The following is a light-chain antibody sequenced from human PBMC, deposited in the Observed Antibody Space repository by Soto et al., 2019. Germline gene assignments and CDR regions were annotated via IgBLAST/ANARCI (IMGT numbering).Light chain of an antibody. V-gene: IGKV3-15*01. J-gene: IGKJ1*01. Sequence: IVLTQSPVTLSVSPGERFTLSCRASQRLSSNLAWYQQRPGQAPRPLIYGASTRATGIPARFSGSGSGTEFTLTISSLQPEDFAVYYCQQYNNWPRTFGQGAKVDI. CDR3: QQYNNWPRT. CDR1: QRLSSN. CDR2: GAS.